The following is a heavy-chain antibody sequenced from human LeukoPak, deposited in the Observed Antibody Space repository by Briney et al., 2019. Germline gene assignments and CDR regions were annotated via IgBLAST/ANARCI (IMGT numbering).Heavy chain of an antibody. Sequence: ASVKVSCKASGYTFINYGISWVRQAPGQGLEWMGWISRYSGNTNYALQVQGRVTMTTDTSTSTAYMELRSLRSDDTAVYYCARVSVTLFGAVIILNAFDVWGQGTMITVSS. V-gene: IGHV1-18*01. J-gene: IGHJ3*01. D-gene: IGHD3-3*01. CDR3: ARVSVTLFGAVIILNAFDV. CDR2: ISRYSGNT. CDR1: GYTFINYG.